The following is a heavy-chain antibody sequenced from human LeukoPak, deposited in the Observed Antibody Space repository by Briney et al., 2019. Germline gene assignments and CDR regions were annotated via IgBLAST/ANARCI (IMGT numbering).Heavy chain of an antibody. CDR1: GYSISSGYY. V-gene: IGHV4-38-2*02. CDR3: ARYYDSSGYYFGPFDP. D-gene: IGHD3-22*01. J-gene: IGHJ5*02. Sequence: SETLSLTCTVSGYSISSGYYWGWIRQPPGKGLEWIGSIYHSGSTYYNPSLKSRVTISVDTSKNQFSLKLSSVTAADTAVYYCARYYDSSGYYFGPFDPWGQGTLATVSS. CDR2: IYHSGST.